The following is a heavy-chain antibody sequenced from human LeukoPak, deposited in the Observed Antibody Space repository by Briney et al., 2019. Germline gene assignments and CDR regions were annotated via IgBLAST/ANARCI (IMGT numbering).Heavy chain of an antibody. CDR3: VTPWGVDTAMVIDY. J-gene: IGHJ4*02. V-gene: IGHV3-64D*06. CDR2: ISSNGGST. Sequence: GGSLRLSCSASGFTFSSYAMHWVRQAPGKGLEYVSAISSNGGSTYYADSVKGRFTISRDNSKNTLHLQMSSLRAEDTAVYYCVTPWGVDTAMVIDYWGQGTLVTVSS. CDR1: GFTFSSYA. D-gene: IGHD5-18*01.